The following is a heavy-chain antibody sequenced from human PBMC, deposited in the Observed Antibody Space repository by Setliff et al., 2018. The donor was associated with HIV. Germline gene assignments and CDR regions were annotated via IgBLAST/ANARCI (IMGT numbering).Heavy chain of an antibody. CDR1: GFTFSSYW. V-gene: IGHV3-7*01. CDR2: IKQDGSEK. J-gene: IGHJ4*02. CDR3: TKDPTPVQLWFFSGYYSES. Sequence: PGGSLRLSCAASGFTFSSYWMSWVRQAPGKGLEWVANIKQDGSEKYYVDSVKGRFTISRDNSKNTLYLEMSSLRAEDTATYYCTKDPTPVQLWFFSGYYSESWGQGTVVTVSS. D-gene: IGHD1-1*01.